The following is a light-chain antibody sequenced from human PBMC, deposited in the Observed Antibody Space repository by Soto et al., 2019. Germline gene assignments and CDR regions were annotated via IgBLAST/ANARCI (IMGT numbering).Light chain of an antibody. J-gene: IGKJ1*01. V-gene: IGKV3-20*01. CDR2: GAS. CDR3: QQYGSSPRT. Sequence: EIGLTHSPGTLSLSPCERATLSFSASQSVSSSYLAWYQQKPGQAPRLLIYGASSRATGIPDRFSGSGSGTDFTLTISRLEPEDFAVYYCQQYGSSPRTFGQGTKVDIK. CDR1: QSVSSSY.